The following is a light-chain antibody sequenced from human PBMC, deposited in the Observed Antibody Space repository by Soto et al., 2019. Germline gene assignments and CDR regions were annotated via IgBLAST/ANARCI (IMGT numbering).Light chain of an antibody. CDR1: ISIIGAGYD. CDR2: GNS. Sequence: QSVLTQPPSVSGAPGQRVTISCTGSISIIGAGYDVHWYQQLPGTAPKLLIYGNSNRPSGVPDRFSGSKSGTSASLAITGLQSEDEADYYCQSYDSSLSAVVFGGGTKVTVL. CDR3: QSYDSSLSAVV. V-gene: IGLV1-40*01. J-gene: IGLJ2*01.